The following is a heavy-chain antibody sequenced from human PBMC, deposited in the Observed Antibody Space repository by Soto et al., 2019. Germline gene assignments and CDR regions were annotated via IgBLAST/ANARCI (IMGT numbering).Heavy chain of an antibody. Sequence: GGSLRLSCAASGFTFSSYWMHWVRQAPGKGLVWVSRINSDGSSTSYADSVKGRFTISRDNAKNTLYLQMNSLRAEDTAVYYCARVGYDILTGYPPFDYWGQGTLVTVSS. CDR3: ARVGYDILTGYPPFDY. V-gene: IGHV3-74*01. CDR1: GFTFSSYW. J-gene: IGHJ4*02. CDR2: INSDGSST. D-gene: IGHD3-9*01.